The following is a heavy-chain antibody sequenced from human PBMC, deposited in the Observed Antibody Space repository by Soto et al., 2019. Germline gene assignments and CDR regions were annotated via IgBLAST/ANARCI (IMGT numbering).Heavy chain of an antibody. V-gene: IGHV4-39*01. J-gene: IGHJ3*02. CDR3: ASMDMGVVVAADDAFDI. Sequence: PSETLSLTCTVSGGSISSSSYYWGWIRQPPGKGLEWIGSIYYSGSTYYNPSLKSRVTISVDTSKTQFSLKLSSVTAADTAVYYCASMDMGVVVAADDAFDIWGQGTLVTVSS. CDR1: GGSISSSSYY. D-gene: IGHD2-15*01. CDR2: IYYSGST.